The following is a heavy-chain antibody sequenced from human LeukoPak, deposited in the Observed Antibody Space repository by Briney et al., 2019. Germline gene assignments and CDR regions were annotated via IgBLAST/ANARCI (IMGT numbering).Heavy chain of an antibody. Sequence: PGGSLRLSCAASGFAFSSYAMSWVRQAPGKGPEWVSAISGSGGSTYYADSVKGRFTISRDNSKNTLYLQMNSLRAEDTSVYYCAKGGQWLGQPDYWGQGTLVTVSS. D-gene: IGHD6-19*01. CDR1: GFAFSSYA. V-gene: IGHV3-23*01. CDR3: AKGGQWLGQPDY. J-gene: IGHJ4*02. CDR2: ISGSGGST.